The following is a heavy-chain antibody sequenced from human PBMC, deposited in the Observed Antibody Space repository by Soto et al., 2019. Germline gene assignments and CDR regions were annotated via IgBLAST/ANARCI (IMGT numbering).Heavy chain of an antibody. V-gene: IGHV3-30-3*01. D-gene: IGHD3-22*01. CDR1: EFTFRSYA. J-gene: IGHJ4*02. Sequence: GGSLRLSCAASEFTFRSYAMHWVRQAAGKGLEWVAVISYDGSNEYYADSVKGRFTISRDNSKNTLYLQMNSLRAEDTAVYYCAKVQYYYDSSGYYPVDYWGQGTLVTVSS. CDR2: ISYDGSNE. CDR3: AKVQYYYDSSGYYPVDY.